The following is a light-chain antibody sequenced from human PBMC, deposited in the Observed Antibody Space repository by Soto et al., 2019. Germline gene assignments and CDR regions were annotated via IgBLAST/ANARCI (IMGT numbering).Light chain of an antibody. J-gene: IGKJ5*01. CDR3: QQYGTSPLII. V-gene: IGKV3-20*01. Sequence: VLTQSPGTLYLSPGERATVSCRASQSGSSSYLAWYQQNSGQAPRHLIYGTSSRATGIPDRFSGSGSGTDFTLTISRLGPEDFAVYYYQQYGTSPLIIFGQGTRVEIK. CDR1: QSGSSSY. CDR2: GTS.